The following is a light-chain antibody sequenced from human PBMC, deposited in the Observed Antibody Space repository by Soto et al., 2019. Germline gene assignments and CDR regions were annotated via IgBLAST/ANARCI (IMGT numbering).Light chain of an antibody. J-gene: IGKJ4*01. CDR1: QSVGRN. Sequence: EIVMTQSPATLSVSPGERATLSCRASQSVGRNLAWYQQKPGQAPRLLIYGASTRATGIPARFSGSGSGTEFTLTISSLQSEDFAIYSCQQYIHWPPLTFGGGTKVEIK. CDR2: GAS. V-gene: IGKV3-15*01. CDR3: QQYIHWPPLT.